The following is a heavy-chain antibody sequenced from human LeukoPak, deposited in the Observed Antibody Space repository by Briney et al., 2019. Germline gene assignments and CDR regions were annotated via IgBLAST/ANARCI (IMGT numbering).Heavy chain of an antibody. Sequence: GGSLRLSCAASGFTFSNAWMSWVRQAPGKGLEWGGRIKSKTDGGTTDYAATVKGKFTSSREETKKKLNMQMNSLKTEDTAVYYCTSRLYYDSSGYFLNDYWGRGTLVTVSS. CDR2: IKSKTDGGTT. CDR1: GFTFSNAW. J-gene: IGHJ4*02. V-gene: IGHV3-15*01. D-gene: IGHD3-22*01. CDR3: TSRLYYDSSGYFLNDY.